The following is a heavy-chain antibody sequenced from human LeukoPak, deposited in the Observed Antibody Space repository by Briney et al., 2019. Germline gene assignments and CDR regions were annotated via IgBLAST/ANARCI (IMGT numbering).Heavy chain of an antibody. CDR1: GFTFSSYA. J-gene: IGHJ4*02. D-gene: IGHD3-22*01. CDR2: ISGSGGST. Sequence: GGSLRLSCAASGFTFSSYAMSWVRQAPGKGLEWVSAISGSGGSTYYADSVKGRFTISRDNSKNTLYLQMNSLRAEDTAVYYCAKGFRDCYDSSGSPYYFDYWGQGTLVTVSS. CDR3: AKGFRDCYDSSGSPYYFDY. V-gene: IGHV3-23*01.